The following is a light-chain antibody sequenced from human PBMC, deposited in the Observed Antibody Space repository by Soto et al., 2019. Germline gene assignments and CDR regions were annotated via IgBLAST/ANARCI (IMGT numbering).Light chain of an antibody. CDR2: SNN. CDR3: ASWDDRLGDVI. Sequence: QSVLTQPASVSGSPGQSITISCTGTSSDVGNYKYVSWYQQLPGAAPKLLMHSNNLRPSGVPERISGSKSGTSASLAISGLRYEDEAVYYCASWDDRLGDVIFVGGTKGTVL. J-gene: IGLJ2*01. V-gene: IGLV1-47*02. CDR1: SSDVGNYKY.